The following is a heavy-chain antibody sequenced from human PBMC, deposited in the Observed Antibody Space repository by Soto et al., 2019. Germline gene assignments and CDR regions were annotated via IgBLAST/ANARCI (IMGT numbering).Heavy chain of an antibody. V-gene: IGHV1-8*01. CDR1: GYTFTNYD. CDR3: ASWAGYSK. J-gene: IGHJ4*02. CDR2: MRPNNGIT. Sequence: QVQLVQSGAEVKKPGASVKVSCKASGYTFTNYDINWVRQATGQGLEWMGWMRPNNGITGYAQKFQGRVTMTRNTSINTAYMELSSLRSEDTAVYYCASWAGYSKWGQGTLVTVSS. D-gene: IGHD3-9*01.